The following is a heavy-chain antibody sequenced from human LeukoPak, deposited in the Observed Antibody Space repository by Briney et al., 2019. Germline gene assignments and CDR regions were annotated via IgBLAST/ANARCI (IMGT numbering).Heavy chain of an antibody. CDR1: RFTFSDYY. J-gene: IGHJ5*02. CDR3: AKTKEAFGELLYQLVGS. Sequence: GGSLRLSCAASRFTFSDYYMSWIRQAPGKGLEWVSCISSSGSTIYYADSVKGRFTISRDNSKNTLYLQMNSLRAEDTAVYYCAKTKEAFGELLYQLVGSWGQGTLVTVSS. D-gene: IGHD3-10*01. V-gene: IGHV3-11*01. CDR2: ISSSGSTI.